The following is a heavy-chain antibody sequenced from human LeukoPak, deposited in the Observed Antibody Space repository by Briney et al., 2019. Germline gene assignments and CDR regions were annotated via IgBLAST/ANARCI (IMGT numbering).Heavy chain of an antibody. J-gene: IGHJ4*02. CDR1: GGSISSSSYY. Sequence: SETLSLTCSVSGGSISSSSYYWGWVRQSPGKGLEWIGSIYYSGSTYYNPSLKSRVTISADTSKNQFSLKLNSVTAADTAVYFCARSGGLWLLTYYFDYWGQGTLVTVSS. CDR3: ARSGGLWLLTYYFDY. D-gene: IGHD3-22*01. V-gene: IGHV4-39*07. CDR2: IYYSGST.